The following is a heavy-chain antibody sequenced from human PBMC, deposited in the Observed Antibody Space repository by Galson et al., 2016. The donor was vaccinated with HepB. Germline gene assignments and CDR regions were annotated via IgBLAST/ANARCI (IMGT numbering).Heavy chain of an antibody. V-gene: IGHV3-15*01. Sequence: SLRLSCAASGFTYGAAFLSWVRQAPGKGLEWVGRIKAKTAGEATDYAAPVKGRFTISRDDSKNTHFLQMNSLKIDDSAVYYCAIDLPHDSACYHYGPISCNYYGLDVWGQGTTVTVSS. D-gene: IGHD3-22*01. CDR1: GFTYGAAF. CDR3: AIDLPHDSACYHYGPISCNYYGLDV. J-gene: IGHJ6*01. CDR2: IKAKTAGEAT.